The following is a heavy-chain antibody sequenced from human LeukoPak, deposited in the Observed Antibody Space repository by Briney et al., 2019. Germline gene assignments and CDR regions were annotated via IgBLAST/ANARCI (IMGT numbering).Heavy chain of an antibody. CDR1: GGSFSGFY. Sequence: PSETLSLTCAVSGGSFSGFYWSWIRQPPGKGLEWIGEINHSGYTNYHPSLKSRVAMSVDTSKKQFSLKLSSVTAADTAVYYCARRGRFDAFDIWGQGTMVTVSS. D-gene: IGHD1-26*01. CDR2: INHSGYT. V-gene: IGHV4-34*01. J-gene: IGHJ3*02. CDR3: ARRGRFDAFDI.